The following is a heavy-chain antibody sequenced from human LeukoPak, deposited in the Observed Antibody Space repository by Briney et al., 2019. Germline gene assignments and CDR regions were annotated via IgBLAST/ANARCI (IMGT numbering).Heavy chain of an antibody. J-gene: IGHJ3*02. V-gene: IGHV4-4*07. CDR2: IYTSGST. Sequence: SETLSLTCTVSGGSISSYYWSWIRQPAGKGLEWIGRIYTSGSTNYNPSLKSRVTMSVDTSKNQFSLKLSSVTAADTAVYYCAREGYGSGPPPNAFDIWGQGTMVTVSS. D-gene: IGHD3-10*01. CDR3: AREGYGSGPPPNAFDI. CDR1: GGSISSYY.